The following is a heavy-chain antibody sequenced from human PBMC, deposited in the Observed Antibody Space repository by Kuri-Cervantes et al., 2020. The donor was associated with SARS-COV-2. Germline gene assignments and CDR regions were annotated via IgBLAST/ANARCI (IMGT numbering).Heavy chain of an antibody. V-gene: IGHV5-51*01. Sequence: GSLRLSCKGSGYSFTSYWIGWVRQMPGKGLEWMGIIYPGDSDTRYSPSFQGQVTISADKSISTAYLQWSSLKASDTAMYYCASYSGSCYNYYYGMDVWGQGTTVTVSS. CDR3: ASYSGSCYNYYYGMDV. CDR2: IYPGDSDT. CDR1: GYSFTSYW. J-gene: IGHJ6*02. D-gene: IGHD1-26*01.